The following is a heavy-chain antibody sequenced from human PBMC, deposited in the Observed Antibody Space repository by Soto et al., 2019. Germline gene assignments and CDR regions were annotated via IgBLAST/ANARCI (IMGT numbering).Heavy chain of an antibody. CDR1: GYTFTSYA. Sequence: ASVKVACKASGYTFTSYAMHWVRQAPGQRLEWMGWINAGNGNTKYSQKFQGRVTITRDTSASTAYMELSSLRSEDTAVYYCAREGARVVPAAISALGAYWGQGTLVTVSS. J-gene: IGHJ4*02. V-gene: IGHV1-3*01. CDR2: INAGNGNT. CDR3: AREGARVVPAAISALGAY. D-gene: IGHD2-2*01.